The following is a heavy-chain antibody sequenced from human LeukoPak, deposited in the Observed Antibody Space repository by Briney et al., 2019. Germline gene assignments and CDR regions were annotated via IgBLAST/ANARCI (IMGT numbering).Heavy chain of an antibody. D-gene: IGHD4-11*01. CDR2: INHSGST. Sequence: SETLSLTCAVYGGSFSGYYWSWIRQPPGKGLEWIGEINHSGSTNYNPSLKSRVTISVDTSKNQFSLKLSSVTAADTAVYYCARSFRYYSNYPFDYWGQGTLVTVSS. CDR1: GGSFSGYY. V-gene: IGHV4-34*01. J-gene: IGHJ4*02. CDR3: ARSFRYYSNYPFDY.